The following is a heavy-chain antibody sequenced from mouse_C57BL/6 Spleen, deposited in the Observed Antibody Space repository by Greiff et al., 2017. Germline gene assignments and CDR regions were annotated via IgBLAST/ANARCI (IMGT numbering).Heavy chain of an antibody. Sequence: EVKLVESGPGLVKPSQSLSLTCSVTGYSITSGYYWNWIRQFPGNKLEWMGYISYDGSNNYNPSLKNRIAITRDTSKNQFFLKLNSVTTEDTATYYCAREGSYDFDYWGQGTTLTVSS. CDR1: GYSITSGYY. D-gene: IGHD1-1*01. J-gene: IGHJ2*01. V-gene: IGHV3-6*01. CDR2: ISYDGSN. CDR3: AREGSYDFDY.